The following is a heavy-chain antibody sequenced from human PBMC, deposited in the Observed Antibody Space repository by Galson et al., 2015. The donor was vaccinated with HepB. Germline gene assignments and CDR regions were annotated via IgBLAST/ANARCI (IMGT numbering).Heavy chain of an antibody. CDR1: GFTFSSYG. CDR2: ISYDGGNR. D-gene: IGHD2-2*01. Sequence: SLRLSCAASGFTFSSYGMHWVRQAPGKGLEWMAVISYDGGNRYYADSVKGRFTISRDNSKNTLDLQMNSLRPEDTAVYYCGKTDGIVVVPTAIHYWGQGTLVTVSS. J-gene: IGHJ4*02. CDR3: GKTDGIVVVPTAIHY. V-gene: IGHV3-30*18.